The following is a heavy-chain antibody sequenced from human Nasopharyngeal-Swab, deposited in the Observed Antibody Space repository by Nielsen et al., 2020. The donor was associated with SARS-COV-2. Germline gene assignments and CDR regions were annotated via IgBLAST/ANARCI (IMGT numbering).Heavy chain of an antibody. V-gene: IGHV1-18*01. D-gene: IGHD3-10*01. CDR2: ISAYNGNT. J-gene: IGHJ6*02. CDR3: ASRIRPYYGSGSYSYHYGMDV. CDR1: GYTFTSYG. Sequence: ASVKVSCRASGYTFTSYGISWVRQAPGQGLEWMGWISAYNGNTNYAQKLRGRVTMTTDTSTSTAYMELRSLRSDDTAVYYCASRIRPYYGSGSYSYHYGMDVWGQGTTVTVSS.